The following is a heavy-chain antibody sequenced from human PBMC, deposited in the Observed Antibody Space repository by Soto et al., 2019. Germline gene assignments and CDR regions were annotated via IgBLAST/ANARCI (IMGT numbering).Heavy chain of an antibody. Sequence: GGSLRLSCAASGFTFSSYEMNWVRQAPGKGLEWVSYISSSGSTIYYADSVKGRFTISRDNAKNSLYLQMNSLRAEDTAVYYCARGGKGYSSGWLYYWGQGTLVTVSS. CDR1: GFTFSSYE. CDR3: ARGGKGYSSGWLYY. D-gene: IGHD6-19*01. V-gene: IGHV3-48*03. CDR2: ISSSGSTI. J-gene: IGHJ4*02.